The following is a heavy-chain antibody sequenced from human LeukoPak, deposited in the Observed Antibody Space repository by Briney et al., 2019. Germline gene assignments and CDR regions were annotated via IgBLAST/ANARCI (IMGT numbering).Heavy chain of an antibody. CDR3: ARVRYSDSSVLTRKRSYYFDY. CDR1: GGSFSGYY. V-gene: IGHV4-34*01. D-gene: IGHD3-22*01. Sequence: SETLSLTCAVYGGSFSGYYWSWIRQPPGKGLEWIGEISSTGSNNYHPSPKTGVPISVDTSKNQSSLKLSSVTAADTAVYYCARVRYSDSSVLTRKRSYYFDYWGQGTLVTVSS. J-gene: IGHJ4*02. CDR2: ISSTGSN.